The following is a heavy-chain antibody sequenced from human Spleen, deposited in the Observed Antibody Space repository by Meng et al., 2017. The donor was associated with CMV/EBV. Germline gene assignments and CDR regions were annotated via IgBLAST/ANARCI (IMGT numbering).Heavy chain of an antibody. V-gene: IGHV4-59*02. CDR1: GGSVSNYY. CDR2: VSYSGST. D-gene: IGHD1-1*01. CDR3: ATEWYPWKPDY. Sequence: SETLSLTCSVSGGSVSNYYWSWIRQPPGRGLEWIGYVSYSGSTKYNPSLKSRVTISIDTSKNQLSLNLNSVTAADTAVYYCATEWYPWKPDYWGQGTLVTVSS. J-gene: IGHJ4*02.